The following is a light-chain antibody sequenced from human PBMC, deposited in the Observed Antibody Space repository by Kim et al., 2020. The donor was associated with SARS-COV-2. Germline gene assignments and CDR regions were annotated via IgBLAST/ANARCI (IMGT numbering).Light chain of an antibody. CDR2: AAS. V-gene: IGKV1-27*01. J-gene: IGKJ1*01. CDR3: QKCDGAPWT. Sequence: AYEGDRVTITCRTSQDISNYKAWLQQKQGKADKLLIYAASALRTGDPSRFSGSGSETNFTITVSSLQPEDVETYYCQKCDGAPWTFGQETKVEIK. CDR1: QDISNY.